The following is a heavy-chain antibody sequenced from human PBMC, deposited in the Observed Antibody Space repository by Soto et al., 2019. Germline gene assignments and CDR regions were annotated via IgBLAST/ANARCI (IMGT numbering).Heavy chain of an antibody. Sequence: ESLTISFTGSGYSFTSYWIALVRQMRGKGLEWMAIINPGDSETKYSPSFQGQVTISADKSINTAYLQWRSLKASDTAMYYCARHATYYDILSGYYFDYWGQGTQVTVSS. D-gene: IGHD3-9*01. V-gene: IGHV5-51*01. CDR3: ARHATYYDILSGYYFDY. CDR1: GYSFTSYW. CDR2: INPGDSET. J-gene: IGHJ4*02.